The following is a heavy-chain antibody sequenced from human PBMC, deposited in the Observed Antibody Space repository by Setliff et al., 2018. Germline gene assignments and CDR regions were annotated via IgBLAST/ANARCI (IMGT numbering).Heavy chain of an antibody. CDR2: IIPVFGTA. D-gene: IGHD3-22*01. V-gene: IGHV1-69*13. J-gene: IGHJ4*02. CDR1: GGTFRTDG. Sequence: ASVKVSCKASGGTFRTDGFSWVRQAPGQGLEWMGRIIPVFGTAKYAQKFQGRVTISADESTRTAYMELSSLRFEDTAVYYCARDTRDKFDTSGYYLSLDYWGQGTLVTVS. CDR3: ARDTRDKFDTSGYYLSLDY.